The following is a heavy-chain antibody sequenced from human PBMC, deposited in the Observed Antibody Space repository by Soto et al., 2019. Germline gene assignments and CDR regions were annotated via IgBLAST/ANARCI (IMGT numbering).Heavy chain of an antibody. Sequence: LSLTCTVSGASITGSSYWSWIRQPAGKGLEWIGRFSLSGTTNYNPSLRSRVTMSADVSKNQFSLRLTSVTAADTALYYCARGMTPPGAPAWYYFDSWGQGTLVTVSS. D-gene: IGHD2-8*02. CDR1: GASITGSSY. J-gene: IGHJ4*02. CDR2: FSLSGTT. CDR3: ARGMTPPGAPAWYYFDS. V-gene: IGHV4-61*02.